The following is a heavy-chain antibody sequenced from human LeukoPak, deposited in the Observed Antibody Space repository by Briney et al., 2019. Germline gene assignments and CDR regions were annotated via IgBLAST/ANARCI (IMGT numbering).Heavy chain of an antibody. J-gene: IGHJ4*02. V-gene: IGHV1-46*01. CDR1: GYTFASYG. CDR2: INPSDGTT. D-gene: IGHD3-22*01. CDR3: ARAPANKYDSRLPEDY. Sequence: GASVKVSCKTSGYTFASYGISWVRQAPGQGLEWMGIINPSDGTTSYAQKFQGRVTMTRDTSTSTVYMEVRSLRSEDTAVYYCARAPANKYDSRLPEDYWGQGTLVTVSS.